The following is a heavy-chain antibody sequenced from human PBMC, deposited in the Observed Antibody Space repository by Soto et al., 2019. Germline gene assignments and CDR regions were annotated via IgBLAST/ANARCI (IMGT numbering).Heavy chain of an antibody. CDR3: AQTLGLAAAGPGRFDL. D-gene: IGHD6-25*01. V-gene: IGHV1-69*13. CDR2: IIPLFGRA. J-gene: IGHJ2*01. CDR1: GRTFSSYG. Sequence: SVKVSCKTSGRTFSSYGISWVRHASGQGLEWMGGIIPLFGRANYAQKFQGRVTITAAASTSTAYMELSSLRSEDTAVYYCAQTLGLAAAGPGRFDLWGRRTLVTVSS.